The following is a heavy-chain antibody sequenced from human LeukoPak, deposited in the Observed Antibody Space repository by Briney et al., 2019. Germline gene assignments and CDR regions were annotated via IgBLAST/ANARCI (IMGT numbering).Heavy chain of an antibody. CDR1: GYTFTDYY. D-gene: IGHD2-2*01. CDR3: VPASNMPGPYYFDY. V-gene: IGHV1-2*02. CDR2: LNSNSGDT. Sequence: ASVRVSCKASGYTFTDYYMHWVRQAPGQGLEWMGWLNSNSGDTNYAQKFQGRVSMTRDSSISTAYMDLSDLRSDDTAVYYCVPASNMPGPYYFDYWGQGTLVTVSS. J-gene: IGHJ4*02.